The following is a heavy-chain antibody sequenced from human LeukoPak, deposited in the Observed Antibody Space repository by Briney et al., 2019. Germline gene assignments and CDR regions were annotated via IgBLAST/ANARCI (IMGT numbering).Heavy chain of an antibody. J-gene: IGHJ2*01. Sequence: SETLSLTCTVSGGSISSYYWSWIRQPPGKGLEGVGYIYYSGSTNYNPSLKSRVTISVDTSKNQFSLKLSSVTAADTAVYYCARRISIAVGYWYFDLWGRGTLVTVSS. D-gene: IGHD6-19*01. V-gene: IGHV4-59*01. CDR3: ARRISIAVGYWYFDL. CDR2: IYYSGST. CDR1: GGSISSYY.